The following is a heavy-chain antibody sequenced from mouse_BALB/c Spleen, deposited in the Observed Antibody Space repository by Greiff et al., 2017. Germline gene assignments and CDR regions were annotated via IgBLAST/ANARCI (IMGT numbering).Heavy chain of an antibody. V-gene: IGHV1-54*01. D-gene: IGHD3-3*01. J-gene: IGHJ2*01. Sequence: VQLQQSGAELVRPGTSVKVSCTASGYAFTNYLIAWVKQRPGQGLEWIGVINPGSGGTNYNEKFKGKATLTADKSSSTAYMQLSSLTSDDSAVYYCAREGRKYFEDWGEGTTLTVSS. CDR2: INPGSGGT. CDR3: AREGRKYFED. CDR1: GYAFTNYL.